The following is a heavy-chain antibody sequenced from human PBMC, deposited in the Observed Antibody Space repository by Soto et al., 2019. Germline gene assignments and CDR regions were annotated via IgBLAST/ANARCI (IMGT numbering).Heavy chain of an antibody. CDR1: GYNLANYW. D-gene: IGHD2-21*01. CDR3: AILGLAAVVGGGNYDFDF. V-gene: IGHV5-51*01. CDR2: IYPADSDA. J-gene: IGHJ4*02. Sequence: PGESLKISCNSSGYNLANYWIGWVRQMPGKGLEWMGIIYPADSDARYSPSFQGQVTISADRSINTAYLQWSSLKASDTAMYFCAILGLAAVVGGGNYDFDFWGRGTLVTVYS.